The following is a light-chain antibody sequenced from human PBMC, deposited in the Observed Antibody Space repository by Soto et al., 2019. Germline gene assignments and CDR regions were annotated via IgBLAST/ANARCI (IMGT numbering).Light chain of an antibody. J-gene: IGKJ2*01. CDR3: HQYGTSPYT. CDR2: GAS. V-gene: IGKV3-20*01. CDR1: QSVGSSY. Sequence: EIVLTQSPGTLSLSPGERATLSCRASQSVGSSYLAWYQQKPGQAPMLLIYGASSRATGIPDRFSGSGSGTDFTLTISRLEPEDFAVYYCHQYGTSPYTFGQGTKLEIK.